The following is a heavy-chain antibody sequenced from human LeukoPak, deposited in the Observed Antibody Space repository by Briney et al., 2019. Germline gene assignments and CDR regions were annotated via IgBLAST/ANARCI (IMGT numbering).Heavy chain of an antibody. J-gene: IGHJ5*02. V-gene: IGHV1-8*01. CDR2: MNPNSGNT. CDR3: ARVGYDFWSGYSNWFDP. D-gene: IGHD3-3*01. CDR1: GYTFTSYD. Sequence: GASVKVSCKASGYTFTSYDINWVRQATGQGLEWMGWMNPNSGNTGYAQKFQGRVTMTRNTSISTAYKELSSLRSEDTAVYYCARVGYDFWSGYSNWFDPWGQGTLVTVSS.